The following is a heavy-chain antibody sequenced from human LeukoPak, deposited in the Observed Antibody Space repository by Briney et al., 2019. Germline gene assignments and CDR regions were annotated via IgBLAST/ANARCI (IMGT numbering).Heavy chain of an antibody. V-gene: IGHV1-69*04. Sequence: SVKVSCKASGGTFSSYAISWVRQAPGQGLEGMGRIIPILGIANYAQKFQGRVTITADKSTSTAYMELSSLRSEDTAVYYCASKLVITDDAFDIWGQGTMVTVSS. J-gene: IGHJ3*02. CDR3: ASKLVITDDAFDI. D-gene: IGHD3-9*01. CDR2: IIPILGIA. CDR1: GGTFSSYA.